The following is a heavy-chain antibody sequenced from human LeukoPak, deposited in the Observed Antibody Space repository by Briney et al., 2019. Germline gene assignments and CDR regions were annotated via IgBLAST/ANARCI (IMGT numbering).Heavy chain of an antibody. J-gene: IGHJ3*02. V-gene: IGHV3-7*01. Sequence: PRGSLRLSCEASGFTFSSYWMSWVRQAPGKGLEWVANIKQDESEKYYVDSVKGRFTISRDNAKNSLYLQMNSPRAEDTAVYYCARLSDSISCFGFDIWGQGTTVTVSS. CDR1: GFTFSSYW. CDR3: ARLSDSISCFGFDI. CDR2: IKQDESEK. D-gene: IGHD2-2*01.